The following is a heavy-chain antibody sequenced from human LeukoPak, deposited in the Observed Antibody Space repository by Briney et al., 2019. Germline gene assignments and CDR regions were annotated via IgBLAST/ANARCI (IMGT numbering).Heavy chain of an antibody. J-gene: IGHJ5*02. CDR2: IYYSGST. V-gene: IGHV4-59*12. D-gene: IGHD2-21*01. Sequence: SETLSLTCTVPGGSISSYYWSWIRQPPGKGLEWIGYIYYSGSTNYNPSLKSRVTISVDTSKNQFSLKLSSVTAADTAVYYCARGSRPRYGQTPSINWFDPWGQGTLVTVSS. CDR3: ARGSRPRYGQTPSINWFDP. CDR1: GGSISSYY.